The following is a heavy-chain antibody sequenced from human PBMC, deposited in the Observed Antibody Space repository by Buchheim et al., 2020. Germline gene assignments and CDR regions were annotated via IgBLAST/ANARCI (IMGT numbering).Heavy chain of an antibody. CDR3: TTDYPRYIAVAGTYYYYYYGMDV. D-gene: IGHD6-19*01. J-gene: IGHJ6*02. Sequence: EVQLVESGGGLVKPGGSLRLSCAASGFTFSNAWMNWVRQAPGKGLEWVGRIKSKTDGGTTDYAAPVKGRFTISRDDSKNTLYLQMNSLKTEDTAVYYCTTDYPRYIAVAGTYYYYYYGMDVWGQGTT. CDR1: GFTFSNAW. CDR2: IKSKTDGGTT. V-gene: IGHV3-15*07.